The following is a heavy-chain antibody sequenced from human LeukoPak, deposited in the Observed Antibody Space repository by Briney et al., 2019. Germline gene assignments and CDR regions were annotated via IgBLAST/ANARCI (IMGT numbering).Heavy chain of an antibody. J-gene: IGHJ4*02. D-gene: IGHD6-19*01. V-gene: IGHV1-69*13. CDR2: IVPIFGKS. CDR1: GGTFTTFA. CDR3: ARESLAGTWPSDY. Sequence: SVKVSCMASGGTFTTFAISWMRQAPGQGLQWMGAIVPIFGKSHYAQKLQGRLTITADESTNTAFMELARLTADDTAVYYCARESLAGTWPSDYWGQGTLVTVSS.